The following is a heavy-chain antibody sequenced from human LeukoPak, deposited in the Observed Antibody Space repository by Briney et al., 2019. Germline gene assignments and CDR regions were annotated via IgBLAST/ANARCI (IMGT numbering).Heavy chain of an antibody. V-gene: IGHV1-69*06. J-gene: IGHJ4*02. CDR2: IIPIFGTA. CDR1: GGTFSSYA. Sequence: VASVKVSCKASGGTFSSYAISWVRQAPGQGLEWMGGIIPIFGTANYAQKFQGRVTITADKSTSTAYMELSSLRSEDTAVYYCAREDYRHYFDYWGQGTLVTVSS. CDR3: AREDYRHYFDY. D-gene: IGHD4/OR15-4a*01.